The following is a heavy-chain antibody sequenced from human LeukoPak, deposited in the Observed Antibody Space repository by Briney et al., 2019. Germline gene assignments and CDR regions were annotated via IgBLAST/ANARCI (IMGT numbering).Heavy chain of an antibody. Sequence: GGSLRLSCAASGFTFSSYAMSWVRQVPGKGLDWVSGISANGGSTYYADSVKGRFTISRDNSKNTLNLQMNSLRAEDTAVYYCAKAGYSSGWYVDYWGQGTLVTVSS. D-gene: IGHD6-19*01. CDR3: AKAGYSSGWYVDY. CDR1: GFTFSSYA. CDR2: ISANGGST. V-gene: IGHV3-23*01. J-gene: IGHJ4*02.